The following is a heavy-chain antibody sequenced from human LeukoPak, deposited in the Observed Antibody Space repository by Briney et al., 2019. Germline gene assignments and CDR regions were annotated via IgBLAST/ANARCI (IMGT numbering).Heavy chain of an antibody. J-gene: IGHJ3*02. Sequence: PGGSLRLSCAASGFTFSSYSMNWVRQAPGKGLEWVSSISSSSSYIYYADSVKGRFTISRDNAKNSLYLQMNSLRAEDTAVYYCARGNIVVVTAIQAFDIWGQGTMVTASS. CDR2: ISSSSSYI. CDR3: ARGNIVVVTAIQAFDI. CDR1: GFTFSSYS. D-gene: IGHD2-21*02. V-gene: IGHV3-21*01.